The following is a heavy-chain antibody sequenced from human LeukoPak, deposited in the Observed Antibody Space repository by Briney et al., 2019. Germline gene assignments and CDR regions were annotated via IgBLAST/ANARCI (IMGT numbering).Heavy chain of an antibody. Sequence: PSETLSLTCTVSGGSISSSSYYWGWIRQPPGKGLEWIGYIYYSGSTYFNPSLKSRVTISVDTSKNQFSLKLSSVTAADTAVYYCAREGGYYYEVDGAFDIWGQGTMVTVSS. V-gene: IGHV4-31*03. D-gene: IGHD3-22*01. CDR1: GGSISSSSYY. CDR2: IYYSGST. J-gene: IGHJ3*02. CDR3: AREGGYYYEVDGAFDI.